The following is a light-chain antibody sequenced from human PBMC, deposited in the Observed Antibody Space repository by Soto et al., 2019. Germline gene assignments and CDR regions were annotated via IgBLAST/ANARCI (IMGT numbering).Light chain of an antibody. CDR2: DAS. J-gene: IGKJ3*01. CDR1: QSISSW. CDR3: LQHNSYPLT. Sequence: DIQMTQPPSTLSASVGDRVTITCRASQSISSWLAWYQQKPGKAPKLLIYDASSLESGVPSRFSGSGSGTEFTLTISSLQPEDFATYYCLQHNSYPLTFGPGTKVDIK. V-gene: IGKV1-5*01.